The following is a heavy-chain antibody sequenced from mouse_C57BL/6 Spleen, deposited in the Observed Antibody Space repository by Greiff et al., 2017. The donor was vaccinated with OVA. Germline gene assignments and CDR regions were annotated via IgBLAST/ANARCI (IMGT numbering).Heavy chain of an antibody. D-gene: IGHD2-1*01. V-gene: IGHV1-4*01. CDR2: INPSSGYT. CDR1: GYTFTSYT. CDR3: ARAGNRGYYALDY. Sequence: VQLQQSGAELVRPGASVKMSCKASGYTFTSYTMHWVKQRPGQGLEWIGYINPSSGYTKYNQKFKDKATLTADKSSSTAYMQLSSLTSEDSAVYYCARAGNRGYYALDYWGQGTTVTVSS. J-gene: IGHJ4*01.